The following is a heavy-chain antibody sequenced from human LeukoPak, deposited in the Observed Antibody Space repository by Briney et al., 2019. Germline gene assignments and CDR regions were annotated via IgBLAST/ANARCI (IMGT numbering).Heavy chain of an antibody. D-gene: IGHD3-10*01. Sequence: ASVKVSCKASGYTFTSYAMNWVRQAPGQGLEWMGWINTNTGDPTYAQDFTGRFVFSLDMSVSTAYLQMSSLKAEDTAVYYCARDRRYYYGSASHYNLPPLFDSWGQGTLVTVPS. CDR3: ARDRRYYYGSASHYNLPPLFDS. CDR2: INTNTGDP. J-gene: IGHJ4*02. V-gene: IGHV7-4-1*02. CDR1: GYTFTSYA.